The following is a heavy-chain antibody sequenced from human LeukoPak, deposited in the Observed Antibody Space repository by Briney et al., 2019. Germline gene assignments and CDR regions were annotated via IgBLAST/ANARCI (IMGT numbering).Heavy chain of an antibody. CDR1: GYTFTSYD. CDR2: ISAYNGNT. D-gene: IGHD2-15*01. CDR3: ARDLRYCSGGSCSHYYYYGMDV. Sequence: SVKVSCKASGYTFTSYDINWVRQATGQGLEWMGWISAYNGNTNYAQKLQGRVTMTTDTSTSTAYMELRSLRSDDTAVYYCARDLRYCSGGSCSHYYYYGMDVWGQGTTVTVSS. J-gene: IGHJ6*02. V-gene: IGHV1-18*01.